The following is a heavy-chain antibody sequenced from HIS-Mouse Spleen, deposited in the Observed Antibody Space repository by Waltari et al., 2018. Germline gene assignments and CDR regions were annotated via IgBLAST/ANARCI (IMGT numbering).Heavy chain of an antibody. CDR3: AREIPYSSSWYDWYFDL. V-gene: IGHV4-39*07. J-gene: IGHJ2*01. D-gene: IGHD6-13*01. Sequence: QLQLQESGPGLVKPSETLSLTCTVSGGSISSSSYYWGWVRQPPGKGLEWIGRIYYSGGTSHAPSLTSRVPISVDAAKTQFSRKLSSVPAADTAVYYCAREIPYSSSWYDWYFDLWGRGTLVTVSS. CDR2: IYYSGGT. CDR1: GGSISSSSYY.